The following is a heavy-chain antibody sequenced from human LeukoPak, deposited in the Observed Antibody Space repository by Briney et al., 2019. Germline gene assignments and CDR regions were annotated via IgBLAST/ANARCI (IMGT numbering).Heavy chain of an antibody. CDR1: GFTFSSYG. CDR2: ISYDGSNK. CDR3: AKDYRNDGCADY. V-gene: IGHV3-30*18. J-gene: IGHJ4*02. D-gene: IGHD1-1*01. Sequence: PGRSLRLSCAASGFTFSSYGMHWVRQAPRKGLEWVAVISYDGSNKYYADSVKGRFTISRDNSKNTLYLQMNSLRAEDTAVYYCAKDYRNDGCADYWGQGTLVTVSS.